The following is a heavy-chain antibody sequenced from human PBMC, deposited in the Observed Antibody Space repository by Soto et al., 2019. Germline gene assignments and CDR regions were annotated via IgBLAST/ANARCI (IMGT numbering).Heavy chain of an antibody. CDR2: INSDGSKT. J-gene: IGHJ5*02. D-gene: IGHD6-13*01. Sequence: HPGGSLRLSCAASGFSFSNYWMHWVRQAPGKGLVWVSHINSDGSKTTYADYVKGRFTISRDNAKNKVYLQMNSLRAEDTAIYYCVRVIASVGTGWFDPWGQGTLVTVSS. CDR1: GFSFSNYW. CDR3: VRVIASVGTGWFDP. V-gene: IGHV3-74*03.